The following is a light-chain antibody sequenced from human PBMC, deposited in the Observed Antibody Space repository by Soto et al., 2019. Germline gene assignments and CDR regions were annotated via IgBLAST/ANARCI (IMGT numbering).Light chain of an antibody. CDR2: GNS. CDR3: QSYDSSLSGWV. V-gene: IGLV1-40*01. J-gene: IGLJ3*02. CDR1: SSNIGAGYD. Sequence: QSVLTQPPSVSGAPGQRVTISCTGSSSNIGAGYDVHWYQKLPGTAPKLLISGNSKRPSGVPDRFSGSKSGPSASLAITGLQAEEKADYYGQSYDSSLSGWVFGGETKLTVL.